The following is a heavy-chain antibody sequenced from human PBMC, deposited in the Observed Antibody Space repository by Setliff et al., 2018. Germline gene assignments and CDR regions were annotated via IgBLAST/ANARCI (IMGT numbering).Heavy chain of an antibody. CDR2: IGADDVSI. V-gene: IGHV3-11*01. CDR1: GFTFNDHY. J-gene: IGHJ4*02. CDR3: ARVGGYGWADH. Sequence: GGSLRLSCAASGFTFNDHYMSWIRQTPGKGLEWLCYIGADDVSILYADSVKGQFSVSRDNAKNSVYLEMNSLRVEDTAVYYCARVGGYGWADHWGQGTLVTVSS. D-gene: IGHD2-15*01.